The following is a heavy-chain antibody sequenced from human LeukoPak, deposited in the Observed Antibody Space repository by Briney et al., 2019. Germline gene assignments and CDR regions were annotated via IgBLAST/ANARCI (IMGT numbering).Heavy chain of an antibody. V-gene: IGHV3-23*01. CDR1: GFTFSSYA. CDR2: IRGSGDRT. Sequence: GGSLRLSCAAPGFTFSSYAMSWVRQAPGKGLEWVSAIRGSGDRTYYADSVKGRFTISRDNSKNTLYLQMNSLRAEDTAIYYCAKVLTTYYYDSSGYPWGQGTLVTVSS. D-gene: IGHD3-22*01. J-gene: IGHJ4*02. CDR3: AKVLTTYYYDSSGYP.